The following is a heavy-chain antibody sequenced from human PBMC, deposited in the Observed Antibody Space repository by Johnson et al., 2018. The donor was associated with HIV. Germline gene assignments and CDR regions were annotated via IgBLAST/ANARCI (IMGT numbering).Heavy chain of an antibody. V-gene: IGHV3-15*01. CDR2: IKKKSDGETT. CDR3: AKGRLVGATTYDAFDI. CDR1: GFTFSDAW. J-gene: IGHJ3*02. D-gene: IGHD1-26*01. Sequence: MQLVESGGGVVQPGRSLRLSCAVSGFTFSDAWMSWVRQAPGKGLEWVGRIKKKSDGETTDYAAPVKDRFTISRDDSKNTVYLQMNSLRAEDTALYYCAKGRLVGATTYDAFDIWGQGTMVTVSS.